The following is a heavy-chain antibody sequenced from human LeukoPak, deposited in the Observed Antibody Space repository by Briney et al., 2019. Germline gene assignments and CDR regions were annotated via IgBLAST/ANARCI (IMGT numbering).Heavy chain of an antibody. D-gene: IGHD6-25*01. J-gene: IGHJ3*02. Sequence: PSETLSLTCSVSGGSVTNYFLSWIRQSPGKRLEWIGYIYYSGSTNYNPSLKSRVTISVDTSKNQFSLKLSSVTAADTAVYYCARDEAEATGDAFDIWGQGTMVTVSS. CDR3: ARDEAEATGDAFDI. CDR2: IYYSGST. CDR1: GGSVTNYF. V-gene: IGHV4-59*02.